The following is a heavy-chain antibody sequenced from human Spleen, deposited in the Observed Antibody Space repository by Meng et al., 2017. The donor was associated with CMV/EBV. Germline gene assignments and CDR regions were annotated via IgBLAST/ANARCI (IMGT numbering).Heavy chain of an antibody. V-gene: IGHV1-18*01. CDR1: GYAFTGCG. CDR2: ISTYNGNT. CDR3: ARGELVVPAAPVDY. J-gene: IGHJ4*02. Sequence: ACGYAFTGCGIAWVRQAPGQGHEWMGWISTYNGNTNHAQKFQGRVTMTTDTSTSTAHMELRSLRSDDTAVYYCARGELVVPAAPVDYWGQGTLVTVSS. D-gene: IGHD2-2*01.